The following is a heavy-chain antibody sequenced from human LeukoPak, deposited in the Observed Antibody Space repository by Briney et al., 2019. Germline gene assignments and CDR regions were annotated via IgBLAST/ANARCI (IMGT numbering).Heavy chain of an antibody. D-gene: IGHD2-2*01. J-gene: IGHJ6*03. CDR1: GFTSDDYA. CDR3: AKGYCSSTSCRSYYYYMDV. CDR2: ISWNSGSI. Sequence: GRSLRLSCAASGFTSDDYAMHWVRQAPGKGLEWVSGISWNSGSIGYADSVKGRFTISRDNAKNTLSLQMNSLRAEDTAVYYCAKGYCSSTSCRSYYYYMDVWGKGTTVTVSS. V-gene: IGHV3-9*02.